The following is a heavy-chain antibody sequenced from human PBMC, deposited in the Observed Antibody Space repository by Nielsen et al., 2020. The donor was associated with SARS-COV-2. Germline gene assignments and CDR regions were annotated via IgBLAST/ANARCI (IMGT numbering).Heavy chain of an antibody. D-gene: IGHD2-15*01. Sequence: ASVKVSCKASGYTFTDYYMNWVRLAPGQGLEWMGWINPNSGGTNYAQKFQGRVTITADESTSTAYMELSSLRSEDTAVYYCARAWGDCSGGSCYSGDYYYYGMDVWGQGTTVTVSS. V-gene: IGHV1-2*02. J-gene: IGHJ6*02. CDR1: GYTFTDYY. CDR2: INPNSGGT. CDR3: ARAWGDCSGGSCYSGDYYYYGMDV.